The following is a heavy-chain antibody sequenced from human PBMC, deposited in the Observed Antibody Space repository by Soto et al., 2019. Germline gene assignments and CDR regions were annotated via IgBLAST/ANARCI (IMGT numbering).Heavy chain of an antibody. D-gene: IGHD2-15*01. CDR3: ARDLGYCSGGSCYSVWYYYYGMDV. CDR2: TYYRSKWYN. Sequence: SQTLSLPCAISGDSVSSNSAAWNWIRQSPSRGLEWLGRTYYRSKWYNDYAVSVKSRITINPDTSKNQFSLQLNSVTPEDTAVYYCARDLGYCSGGSCYSVWYYYYGMDVWGQGTTVTVSS. J-gene: IGHJ6*02. V-gene: IGHV6-1*01. CDR1: GDSVSSNSAA.